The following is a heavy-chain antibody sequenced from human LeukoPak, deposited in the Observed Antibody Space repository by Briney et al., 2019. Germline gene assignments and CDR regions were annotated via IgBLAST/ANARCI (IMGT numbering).Heavy chain of an antibody. CDR2: ISGCGGST. Sequence: GGSLRLSCAASGFTVSSKYMGWVRQAPGKGLEWVSAISGCGGSTYYADSVKGRFTISRDNSKNTLYLQMISLRAEDTAVYYCAKKTSGSLSYYYGMDVWGQGTTVTVSS. CDR1: GFTVSSKY. D-gene: IGHD3-10*01. V-gene: IGHV3-23*01. CDR3: AKKTSGSLSYYYGMDV. J-gene: IGHJ6*02.